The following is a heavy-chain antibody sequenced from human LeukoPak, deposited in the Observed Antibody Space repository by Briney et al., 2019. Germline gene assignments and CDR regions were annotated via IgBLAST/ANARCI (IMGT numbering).Heavy chain of an antibody. J-gene: IGHJ4*02. CDR3: AREEHLLSGSGWYVRPFDY. V-gene: IGHV6-1*01. D-gene: IGHD6-19*01. CDR2: TYYRSKWYN. CDR1: GDSVSSNSAA. Sequence: SQTLSLTCAISGDSVSSNSAAWNWIRQSPSRGLEWLGRTYYRSKWYNDYAVSVKSRITINPDTSKNQFSLQLNSVTPEDTAVYYCAREEHLLSGSGWYVRPFDYWGQGTLVTVSS.